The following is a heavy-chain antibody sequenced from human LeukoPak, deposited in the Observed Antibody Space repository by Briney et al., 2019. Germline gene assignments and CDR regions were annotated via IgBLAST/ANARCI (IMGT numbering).Heavy chain of an antibody. J-gene: IGHJ4*02. CDR1: GFTFSSYA. Sequence: GGSLRLSCAASGFTFSSYAMSWVRQAPGKGLEWVSAISPSGNSRYYADSVKGRFTMSRDNSKNTLYLQMNSLRAEDTAVYYCVKGGTTMIVVVIDGNYRGQGTLVTVSS. CDR3: VKGGTTMIVVVIDGNY. V-gene: IGHV3-23*01. D-gene: IGHD3-22*01. CDR2: ISPSGNSR.